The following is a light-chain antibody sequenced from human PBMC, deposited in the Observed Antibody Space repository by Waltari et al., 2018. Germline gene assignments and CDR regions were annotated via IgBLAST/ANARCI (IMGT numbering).Light chain of an antibody. CDR3: HQSDDVPLT. CDR2: KTS. CDR1: QSISKL. J-gene: IGKJ4*01. V-gene: IGKV1-39*01. Sequence: DIQMTQSPSSLSASVGDRVIITCRASQSISKLLNWFQQKPGKAPKILIYKTSTLQTGVPSRFSASGSGAHFTLTISNLQPEDFGTYYCHQSDDVPLTCGGGTKLEI.